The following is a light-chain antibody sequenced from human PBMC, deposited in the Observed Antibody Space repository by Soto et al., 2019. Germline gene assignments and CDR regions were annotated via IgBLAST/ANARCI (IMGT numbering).Light chain of an antibody. CDR3: QQYNSYSRT. V-gene: IGKV1-5*03. J-gene: IGKJ2*01. CDR2: KAS. CDR1: QSVSSW. Sequence: DIQMTQSPSTLSASVGDRVTITCRASQSVSSWLAWYQQKPGKAPTLLMYKASSLESGVPSRFSGSGSGTEFTLTISSLQPDDFATYYCQQYNSYSRTFGQGTKLEIK.